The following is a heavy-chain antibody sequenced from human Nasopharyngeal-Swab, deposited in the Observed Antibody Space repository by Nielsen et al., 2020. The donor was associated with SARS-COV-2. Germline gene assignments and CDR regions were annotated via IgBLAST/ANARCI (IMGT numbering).Heavy chain of an antibody. CDR2: FDPEDGET. CDR1: GYTLTELS. Sequence: ASVKVSCKVSGYTLTELSMHWVRQAPGKGPEWMGGFDPEDGETIYAQKFQGRVTMTEDTSTDTAYMELSSLRSEDTAVYYCATGAAVAGTPISYYYYYGMDVWGQGTTVTVSS. J-gene: IGHJ6*02. D-gene: IGHD6-19*01. CDR3: ATGAAVAGTPISYYYYYGMDV. V-gene: IGHV1-24*01.